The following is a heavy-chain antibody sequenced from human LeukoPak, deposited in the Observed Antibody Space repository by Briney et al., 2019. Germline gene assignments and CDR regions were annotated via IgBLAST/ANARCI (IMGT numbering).Heavy chain of an antibody. J-gene: IGHJ4*02. V-gene: IGHV3-33*01. CDR2: IWYDGSNK. CDR1: GFAFSSYG. D-gene: IGHD1-26*01. Sequence: GGSLRLSCAASGFAFSSYGMHWVRQAPGKGLEWVAVIWYDGSNKYYADSVKGRFTISRDNSRNTLYLQMNSLRAEDTAVYYCARDRGSGSYPDYWGQGTLVTVSS. CDR3: ARDRGSGSYPDY.